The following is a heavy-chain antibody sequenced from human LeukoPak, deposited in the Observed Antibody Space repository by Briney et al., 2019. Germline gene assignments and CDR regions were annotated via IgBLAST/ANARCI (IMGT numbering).Heavy chain of an antibody. CDR2: INHSAIT. D-gene: IGHD3-22*01. Sequence: XWSWIRQPXGXXLEWIAYINHSAITNNNPSLKSRVTTSVDTSKNQFSLKLSSVTAADTAVYYCARFYYDSSGYGFDSWGQGTKVTVSS. CDR3: ARFYYDSSGYGFDS. J-gene: IGHJ3*02. V-gene: IGHV4-59*01. CDR1: X.